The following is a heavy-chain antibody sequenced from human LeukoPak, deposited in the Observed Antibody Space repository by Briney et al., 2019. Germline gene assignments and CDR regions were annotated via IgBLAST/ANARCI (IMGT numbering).Heavy chain of an antibody. V-gene: IGHV3-53*01. CDR3: ARGPLTVAGPFDY. J-gene: IGHJ4*02. CDR1: GFAVRSNY. Sequence: GGSLRLSCAASGFAVRSNYMSWVRQAPGKGLEWVSVIYSGGSTYYADSVKGRFTISRDNSKNTLYLQMNSLRAEDTAVYYCARGPLTVAGPFDYWGQGTLVTASS. CDR2: IYSGGST. D-gene: IGHD3-16*02.